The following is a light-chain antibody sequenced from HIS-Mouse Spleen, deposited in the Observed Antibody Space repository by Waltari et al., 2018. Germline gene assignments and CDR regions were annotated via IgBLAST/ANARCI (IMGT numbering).Light chain of an antibody. V-gene: IGKV3-15*01. J-gene: IGKJ2*01. CDR3: QQYNNWPST. CDR2: GAS. Sequence: EIVMTQSPATLSVSPGERATLSCRASQRVSSNLAWYQQKPDQGPRLLIYGASTRATGIPARFSGSGSGTEFTLTISSMQSEDFAVYYCQQYNNWPSTFGQGTKLEIK. CDR1: QRVSSN.